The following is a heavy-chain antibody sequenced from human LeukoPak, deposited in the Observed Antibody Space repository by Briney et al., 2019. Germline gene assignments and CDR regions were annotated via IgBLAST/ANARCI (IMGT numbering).Heavy chain of an antibody. CDR1: GFTFSSYA. D-gene: IGHD3-10*01. CDR3: AKNALPMVRGRGYYYYYYGMDV. Sequence: PGGSLRLSCAASGFTFSSYAMSWVRQAPGKGLEWVSSISGSAGSTYYADSVKGRFTISRDNSKNTLYLQMNSLRAEDTAVYYCAKNALPMVRGRGYYYYYYGMDVWGQGTTVTVSS. J-gene: IGHJ6*02. CDR2: ISGSAGST. V-gene: IGHV3-23*01.